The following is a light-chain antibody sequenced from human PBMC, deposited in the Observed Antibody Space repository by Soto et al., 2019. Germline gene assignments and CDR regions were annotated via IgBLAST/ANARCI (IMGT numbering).Light chain of an antibody. J-gene: IGLJ2*01. V-gene: IGLV1-47*01. CDR2: RNN. CDR3: AAWDDTLSGVV. CDR1: SSNIGNNY. Sequence: QSVLTQPPSASGTPGQRVTISCSGSSSNIGNNYVFWYHQFPGTAPKLLVYRNNQRPSGVPDRFSSSKSGTSASLAITGLRSEDEADYYRAAWDDTLSGVVFGGGTKLTVL.